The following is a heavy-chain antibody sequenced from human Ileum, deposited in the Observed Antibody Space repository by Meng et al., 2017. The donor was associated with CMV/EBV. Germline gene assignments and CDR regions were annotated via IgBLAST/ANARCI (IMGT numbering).Heavy chain of an antibody. V-gene: IGHV1-2*02. J-gene: IGHJ4*02. CDR3: AKSLNDFWTGYYPLFDQ. D-gene: IGHD3/OR15-3a*01. CDR2: VNPRNGGI. Sequence: ASVKVSCKASGYTFTDYHMHWVRQAPGQGLEWMGWVNPRNGGIKYAQRFQDRVTMTRDTYTTTAHMELRNLRSDDTDVYYCAKSLNDFWTGYYPLFDQWGQGTLVTVSS. CDR1: GYTFTDYH.